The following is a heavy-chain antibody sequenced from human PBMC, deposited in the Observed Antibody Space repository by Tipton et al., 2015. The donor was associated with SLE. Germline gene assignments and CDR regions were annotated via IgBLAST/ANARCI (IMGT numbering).Heavy chain of an antibody. CDR3: ARGYGYQLLWHRVDY. Sequence: TLSLTCAVYGGSFRGYYWSWIRQPPGKGLEWIGGIYHSGSTYYNPSLKSRVTISVDTSKNQFSLKLSSVTAADTAVYYCARGYGYQLLWHRVDYWGQGTLVTVSS. V-gene: IGHV4-34*01. D-gene: IGHD2-2*01. J-gene: IGHJ4*02. CDR2: IYHSGST. CDR1: GGSFRGYY.